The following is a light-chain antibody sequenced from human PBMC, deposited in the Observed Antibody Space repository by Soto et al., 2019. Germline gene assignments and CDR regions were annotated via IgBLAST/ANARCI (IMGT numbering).Light chain of an antibody. CDR2: EAS. J-gene: IGKJ5*01. Sequence: DIQLSQSPSLLSASIGERVTITCRASHDMSTFLAWYQQEPAKAPKILIYEASTLKSGAPSRFSGSGSGTAFTITISGLLPEDFEAYHCQQLYTFPFPFGQGTRLEIK. CDR1: HDMSTF. CDR3: QQLYTFPFP. V-gene: IGKV1-9*01.